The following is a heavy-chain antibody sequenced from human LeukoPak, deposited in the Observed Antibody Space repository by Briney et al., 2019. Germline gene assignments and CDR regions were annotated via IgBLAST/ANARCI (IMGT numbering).Heavy chain of an antibody. CDR1: GFTFNNYY. Sequence: GGSLRLSCAASGFTFNNYYMTWIRQAPGKGLEWLSYISSSDITMYYADSVKGRFTISRDNAKKSLYLQMNSLRPDDTAVYYCARDGGYGDYPHFDYWGQGTLVTVSS. CDR2: ISSSDITM. D-gene: IGHD4-17*01. J-gene: IGHJ4*01. CDR3: ARDGGYGDYPHFDY. V-gene: IGHV3-11*01.